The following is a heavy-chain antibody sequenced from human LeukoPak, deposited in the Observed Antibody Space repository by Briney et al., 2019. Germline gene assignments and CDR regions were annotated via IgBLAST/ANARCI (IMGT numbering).Heavy chain of an antibody. CDR3: AREDGLFGELFSPLDY. CDR2: IYSGGST. J-gene: IGHJ4*02. V-gene: IGHV3-53*01. CDR1: GFTVSSNY. D-gene: IGHD3-10*02. Sequence: GGSLRLSCAASGFTVSSNYMSWVRQAPGKGLEWVSVIYSGGSTYYADSVKGRFTISRDNAKNSLYVQMNSLRAEDTAVYYCAREDGLFGELFSPLDYWGQGTLVTVSS.